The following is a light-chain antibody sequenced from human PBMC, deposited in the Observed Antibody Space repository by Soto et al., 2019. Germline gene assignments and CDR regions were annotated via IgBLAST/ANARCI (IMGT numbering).Light chain of an antibody. CDR2: GAS. Sequence: EIVLTQSPGTLSLSPGERATLSCRASQSVSSSYLAWYQQKPGQAPRLLIYGASNRATGIPDRFSGSGSGTDFTLTISRLEPEDFAVYYCQQYGSSPRTFGQGT. V-gene: IGKV3-20*01. J-gene: IGKJ1*01. CDR1: QSVSSSY. CDR3: QQYGSSPRT.